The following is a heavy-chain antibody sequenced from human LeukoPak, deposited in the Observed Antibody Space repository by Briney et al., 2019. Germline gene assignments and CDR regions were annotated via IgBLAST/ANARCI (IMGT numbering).Heavy chain of an antibody. CDR1: GGSISSGGYY. Sequence: PSETLSLTCTVSGGSISSGGYYWSWIRQHPGKGLEWIGYIYYSGSTYYNPSLKSRVTISVDTSKNQSSLKLSSVTAADTAVYYCARDSSSTQHYMDVWGKGTTVTVSS. CDR2: IYYSGST. D-gene: IGHD2/OR15-2a*01. CDR3: ARDSSSTQHYMDV. J-gene: IGHJ6*03. V-gene: IGHV4-31*03.